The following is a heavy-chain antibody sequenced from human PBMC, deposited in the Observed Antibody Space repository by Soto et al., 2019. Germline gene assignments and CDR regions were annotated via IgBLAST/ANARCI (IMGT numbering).Heavy chain of an antibody. J-gene: IGHJ5*02. CDR1: GGSISSGFYS. V-gene: IGHV4-30-2*01. CDR2: IYNSGNT. Sequence: SETLSLTCAVSGGSISSGFYSWSWIRQPPGQGLEWIGYIYNSGNTYHNPSLMSRVTISVDRSQNHFSLKLTSVTAADTAVYYCARGSDGVWNWFDPWGQGTQVPVSS. CDR3: ARGSDGVWNWFDP. D-gene: IGHD2-21*02.